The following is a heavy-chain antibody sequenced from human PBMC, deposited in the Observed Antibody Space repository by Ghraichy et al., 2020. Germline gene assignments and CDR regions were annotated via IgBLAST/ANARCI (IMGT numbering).Heavy chain of an antibody. Sequence: GESLNISCAASGFPLSNYFMTWVRQAPGKGLEWVANINQDGSEEYYVDSVKGRFTISRDNAKNSLYLQMNSLRTEDTAVYYCARHNNADDYWGQGTLVTVSS. CDR3: ARHNNADDY. CDR1: GFPLSNYF. CDR2: INQDGSEE. J-gene: IGHJ4*02. V-gene: IGHV3-7*01. D-gene: IGHD1-1*01.